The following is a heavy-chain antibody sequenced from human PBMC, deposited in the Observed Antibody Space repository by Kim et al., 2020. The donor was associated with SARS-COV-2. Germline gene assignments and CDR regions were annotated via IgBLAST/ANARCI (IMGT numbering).Heavy chain of an antibody. CDR2: IYYSGST. Sequence: SETLSLTCTVSGGSISSGGYYWSWIRQHPGKGLEWIGYIYYSGSTYYNPSLKSRVTISVDTSKNQFSLKLSSVTAADTAVYYCARARITMIVVDALDIWGQGTMVTVSS. D-gene: IGHD3-22*01. CDR3: ARARITMIVVDALDI. V-gene: IGHV4-31*03. J-gene: IGHJ3*02. CDR1: GGSISSGGYY.